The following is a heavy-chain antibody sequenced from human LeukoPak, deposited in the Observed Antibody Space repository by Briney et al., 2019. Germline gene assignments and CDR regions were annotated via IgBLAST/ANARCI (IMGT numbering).Heavy chain of an antibody. Sequence: GGSLRLSCAASGFTFSSYAMHWVRQAPGKGLVWLANIKQDGGEKNYVDSVKGRFTISRDNAKNSLYLQMNSLRTDDTAVYFCATSPPGHAFDIWGQGTMVTVSS. CDR2: IKQDGGEK. V-gene: IGHV3-7*01. D-gene: IGHD1-14*01. CDR3: ATSPPGHAFDI. CDR1: GFTFSSYA. J-gene: IGHJ3*02.